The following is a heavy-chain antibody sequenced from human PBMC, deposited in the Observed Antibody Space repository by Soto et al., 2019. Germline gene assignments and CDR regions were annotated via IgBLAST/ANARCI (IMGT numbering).Heavy chain of an antibody. CDR1: GLIVSSNY. Sequence: PGGSLRLSSAVSGLIVSSNYMSWVRQAPGKGLEWVSIIYSGGSTYYADSVKGRFTISRDNSKNTLYLQMNSLTAEDTAVYYCAIDTNWSSRIYYPVMDVWGHGSTVTVSS. CDR3: AIDTNWSSRIYYPVMDV. D-gene: IGHD1-1*01. J-gene: IGHJ6*02. V-gene: IGHV3-66*01. CDR2: IYSGGST.